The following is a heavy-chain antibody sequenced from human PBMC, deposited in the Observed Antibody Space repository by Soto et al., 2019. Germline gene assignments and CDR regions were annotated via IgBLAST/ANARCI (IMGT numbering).Heavy chain of an antibody. D-gene: IGHD3-22*01. J-gene: IGHJ4*02. V-gene: IGHV3-48*01. CDR2: ISSSSSTI. CDR3: ATRLWYYYDSSGSTGH. CDR1: GFTFSTYS. Sequence: GGSLRLSCAASGFTFSTYSMNWVRQAPGKGLEWVSYISSSSSTIYYADSVKGRFTISRDNAKNSLYLQMNSLRAEDTAVYYCATRLWYYYDSSGSTGHWGQGTLVTVSS.